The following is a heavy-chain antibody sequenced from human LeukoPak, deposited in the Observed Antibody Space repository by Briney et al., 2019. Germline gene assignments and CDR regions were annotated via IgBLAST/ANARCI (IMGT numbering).Heavy chain of an antibody. CDR3: AAHTYYYSSGSFGH. D-gene: IGHD3-10*01. J-gene: IGHJ4*02. CDR2: VNPSSGNT. Sequence: ASVKVSCKASGYSFTSYDINWVRQATGQGPEWIGWVNPSSGNTGYAQRFQGRVTMTRDTSTSTAYLELSSLTSDDTAVYYCAAHTYYYSSGSFGHWGQGTLVTVSS. V-gene: IGHV1-8*01. CDR1: GYSFTSYD.